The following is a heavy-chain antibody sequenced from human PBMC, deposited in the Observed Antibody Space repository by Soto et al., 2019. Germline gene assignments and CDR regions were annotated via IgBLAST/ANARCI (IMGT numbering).Heavy chain of an antibody. V-gene: IGHV1-2*02. CDR1: GYTFTDYQ. Sequence: GASVKVSCKASGYTFTDYQIYWVRQAPGQGLEWMGWINPDSGGTGYAQNFQGRVTMTRDTSISTAYMELSGLESDDTAVHYCTRDMVQGVTILSYWGQGTLVTVSS. D-gene: IGHD3-10*01. CDR3: TRDMVQGVTILSY. J-gene: IGHJ4*02. CDR2: INPDSGGT.